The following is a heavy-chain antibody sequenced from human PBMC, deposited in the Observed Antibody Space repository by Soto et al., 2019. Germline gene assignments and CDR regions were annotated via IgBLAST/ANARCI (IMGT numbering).Heavy chain of an antibody. Sequence: EVQLLQSGGGLVKPGGSLRLSCATSGFTFSRCDMNWVRQSPGKGLEWVSFISSSASYMYYADSVKGRFTISRDNSKKSLYLQMNSLRADDTAVYYCARECVDIVTSITIPFDYWGQGALVTVSS. J-gene: IGHJ4*02. CDR2: ISSSASYM. V-gene: IGHV3-21*02. CDR1: GFTFSRCD. CDR3: ARECVDIVTSITIPFDY. D-gene: IGHD5-12*01.